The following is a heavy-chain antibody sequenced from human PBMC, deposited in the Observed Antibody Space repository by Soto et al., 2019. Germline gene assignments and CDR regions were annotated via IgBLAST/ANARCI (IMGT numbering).Heavy chain of an antibody. J-gene: IGHJ6*02. V-gene: IGHV3-23*01. Sequence: EVQLLESGGGLVQPGGSLRLSCAASGFTFSSYAMSWVRQAPGKGLEWVSAISGSGGSTYYADSVKGRFTISRDNSKNTLYLQMNSLSAEDTAVYYCAKDPYDHDYYGMDVWGQGTTVTVSS. CDR2: ISGSGGST. CDR3: AKDPYDHDYYGMDV. D-gene: IGHD3-3*01. CDR1: GFTFSSYA.